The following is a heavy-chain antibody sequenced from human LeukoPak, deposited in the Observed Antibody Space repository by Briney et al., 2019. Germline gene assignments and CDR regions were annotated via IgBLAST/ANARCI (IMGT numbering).Heavy chain of an antibody. J-gene: IGHJ4*02. D-gene: IGHD6-13*01. Sequence: SETLSLTCAVYGESFTGYYCTWIRQPPGKGLEWIGEINHSGSTNYNPSLMSRVTMSLDASKNHFSLKLSSVTAADTAVYYCARSRGRAAAASTGFDYWGQGALVTVSS. V-gene: IGHV4-34*01. CDR2: INHSGST. CDR3: ARSRGRAAAASTGFDY. CDR1: GESFTGYY.